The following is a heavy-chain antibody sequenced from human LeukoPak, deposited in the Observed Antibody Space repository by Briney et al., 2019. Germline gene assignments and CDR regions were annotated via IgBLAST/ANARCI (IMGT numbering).Heavy chain of an antibody. CDR2: IYSGGST. Sequence: PGGSLRLSCAASGFTVSSNYMSWVRQAPGKGLEWVSVIYSGGSTYYADSVKGRFTISRDNAKNSLYLQMNSLRAEDTAVYYCAKDAQYSSGWYYYYYMDVWGKGTTVTISS. V-gene: IGHV3-66*01. CDR1: GFTVSSNY. D-gene: IGHD6-19*01. CDR3: AKDAQYSSGWYYYYYMDV. J-gene: IGHJ6*03.